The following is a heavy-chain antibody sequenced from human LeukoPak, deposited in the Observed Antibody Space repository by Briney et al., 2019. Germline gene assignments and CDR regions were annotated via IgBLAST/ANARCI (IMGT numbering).Heavy chain of an antibody. CDR3: AKDWGATDYYYMDV. Sequence: PGRSLRLSCAASGFTFDDYAMHWVRQAPGKGLEWISGITWNSGDIGYADSVKGRFTISRDNAKNFPYLHMNSLRAEDTALYYCAKDWGATDYYYMDVWGKGTTVTVSS. V-gene: IGHV3-9*01. D-gene: IGHD1-26*01. CDR1: GFTFDDYA. J-gene: IGHJ6*03. CDR2: ITWNSGDI.